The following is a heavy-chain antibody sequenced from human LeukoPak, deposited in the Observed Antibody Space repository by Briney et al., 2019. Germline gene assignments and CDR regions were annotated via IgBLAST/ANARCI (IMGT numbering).Heavy chain of an antibody. CDR3: ARGFRRRADYYGSGSSVDY. CDR2: INHSGST. CDR1: GGSFSGYY. Sequence: SETLSLTCAVYGGSFSGYYWSWIRQPPGKGLEWIGEINHSGSTNYNPSPKSRVTISVDTSKNQFSLKLSSVTAADTAVYYCARGFRRRADYYGSGSSVDYWGQGTLVTVSS. J-gene: IGHJ4*02. V-gene: IGHV4-34*01. D-gene: IGHD3-10*01.